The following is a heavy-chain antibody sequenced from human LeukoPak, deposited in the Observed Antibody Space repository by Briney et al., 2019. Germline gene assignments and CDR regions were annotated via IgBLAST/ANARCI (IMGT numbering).Heavy chain of an antibody. CDR1: GYSFTSYW. J-gene: IGHJ4*02. V-gene: IGHV5-51*01. Sequence: GESLKISCKGSGYSFTSYWIGWVRQMPGEGLEWMGIIYPGDSDTRYSPSFQGQVTISADKSISTAYLQWSSLKASDTAMYYCARHTLTNYYGSVPDYWGQGTLVTVSS. CDR2: IYPGDSDT. D-gene: IGHD3-10*01. CDR3: ARHTLTNYYGSVPDY.